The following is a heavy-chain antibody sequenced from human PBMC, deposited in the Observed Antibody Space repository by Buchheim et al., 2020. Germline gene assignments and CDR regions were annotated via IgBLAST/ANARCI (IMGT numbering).Heavy chain of an antibody. J-gene: IGHJ6*02. CDR3: AKDRSGSYYRDYYYYGMDV. V-gene: IGHV3-30*18. Sequence: QVQLVESGGGVVQPGRSLRLSCAASGFTFSSYGMHWVRQAPGKGLEWVAVISYDGSNKYYADSVKGRFTISRDNSKNTLYLQMNSLRAEDTAAYYCAKDRSGSYYRDYYYYGMDVWGQGTT. CDR2: ISYDGSNK. D-gene: IGHD3-10*01. CDR1: GFTFSSYG.